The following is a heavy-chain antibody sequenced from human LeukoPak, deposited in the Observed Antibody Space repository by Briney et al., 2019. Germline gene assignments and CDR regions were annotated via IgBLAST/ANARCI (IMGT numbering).Heavy chain of an antibody. CDR3: ATRSYF. V-gene: IGHV3-23*01. CDR2: ISGSGTTT. D-gene: IGHD2/OR15-2a*01. Sequence: GGSLRLSCAASGFTFSSYGMNWVRQAPGKGLEWVSAISGSGTTTYYADSVRGRFTTSRDNSKNTLYLQMNSLRAEDTAVYYCATRSYFGGQGTLVTVSS. CDR1: GFTFSSYG. J-gene: IGHJ4*02.